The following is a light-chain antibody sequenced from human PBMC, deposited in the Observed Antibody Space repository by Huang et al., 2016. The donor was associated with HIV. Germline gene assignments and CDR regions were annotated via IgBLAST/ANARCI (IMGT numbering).Light chain of an antibody. CDR3: QQYGSSPGT. V-gene: IGKV3-20*01. CDR1: QSVNSGY. J-gene: IGKJ1*01. Sequence: EIVLTQSPGTLSLSPGERATLSCRASQSVNSGYLAWYQQKPGPAPRLLIYGASSRATGIPGRFSGSGSGTDFTLTISRLQPEDFAVYFCQQYGSSPGTFGQGTKVEMK. CDR2: GAS.